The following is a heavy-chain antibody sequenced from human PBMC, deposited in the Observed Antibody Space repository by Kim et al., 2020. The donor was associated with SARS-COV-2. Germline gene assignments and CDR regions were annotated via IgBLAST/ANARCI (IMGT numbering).Heavy chain of an antibody. D-gene: IGHD5-12*01. CDR3: ARLTYSGYDWGEEIPDY. CDR2: IIPILGIA. V-gene: IGHV1-69*04. CDR1: GGTFSSYA. J-gene: IGHJ4*01. Sequence: SVKVSCKASGGTFSSYAISWVRQAPGQGLEWMGRIIPILGIANYAQKFQGRVTITADKSTNTAYMELSSLRSEDTAVYYCARLTYSGYDWGEEIPDYWG.